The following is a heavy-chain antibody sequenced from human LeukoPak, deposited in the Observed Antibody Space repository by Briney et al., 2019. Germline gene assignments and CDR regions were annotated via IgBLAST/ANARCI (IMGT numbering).Heavy chain of an antibody. Sequence: GGSLRLSCAASGFTVSSKYMNWVRQAPGKGLEWVSVIYSGGSTYYADSVKGRFTISRDNSKNTLYLQMDSLRAEDTAVYYCAKDSTHYRVWDNYDTRGLTYWGQGTLVTVSS. CDR1: GFTVSSKY. V-gene: IGHV3-53*05. CDR3: AKDSTHYRVWDNYDTRGLTY. CDR2: IYSGGST. J-gene: IGHJ4*02. D-gene: IGHD3-22*01.